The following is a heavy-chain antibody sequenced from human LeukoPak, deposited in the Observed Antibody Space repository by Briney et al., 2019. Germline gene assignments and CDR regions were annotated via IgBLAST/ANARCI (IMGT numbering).Heavy chain of an antibody. Sequence: GRSLRLSCAASGFTFDDYAMHWVRQAPGKGLEWVSGISWNSGSIGYADSVKGRFTISRDNAKNSLYLQMNSLRAEDTALYYCAKGMGGIAVAGGFFRAFDIWGQGTMVTVSS. CDR3: AKGMGGIAVAGGFFRAFDI. D-gene: IGHD6-19*01. CDR1: GFTFDDYA. CDR2: ISWNSGSI. J-gene: IGHJ3*02. V-gene: IGHV3-9*01.